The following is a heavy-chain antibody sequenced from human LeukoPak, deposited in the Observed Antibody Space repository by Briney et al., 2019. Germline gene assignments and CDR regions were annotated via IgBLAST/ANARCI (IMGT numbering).Heavy chain of an antibody. CDR2: ISAYNGNT. V-gene: IGHV1-18*04. CDR1: GYTFTSYY. Sequence: ASVKVSCKASGYTFTSYYMHWVRQAPGQGLEWMGWISAYNGNTNYAQKLQGRVTMTTDTSTSTAYMELRSLRSDDTAVYYCARDHSSGWDYYFDYWGQGTLVTVSS. CDR3: ARDHSSGWDYYFDY. D-gene: IGHD6-19*01. J-gene: IGHJ4*02.